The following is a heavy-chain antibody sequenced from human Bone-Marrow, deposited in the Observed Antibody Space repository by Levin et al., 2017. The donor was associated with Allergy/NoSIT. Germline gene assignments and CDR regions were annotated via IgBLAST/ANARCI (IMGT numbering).Heavy chain of an antibody. CDR2: VYYSGST. CDR1: GGSLSSSSYY. J-gene: IGHJ2*01. CDR3: ASLRWYFDV. Sequence: NSSETLSLTCTVSGGSLSSSSYYWGWIRQPPGKGLEWIGSVYYSGSTYSNSSLNSRATISVDTSKNQFPLKLRSVTGADTAVYYCASLRWYFDVWGRGTLVTVSS. V-gene: IGHV4-39*01.